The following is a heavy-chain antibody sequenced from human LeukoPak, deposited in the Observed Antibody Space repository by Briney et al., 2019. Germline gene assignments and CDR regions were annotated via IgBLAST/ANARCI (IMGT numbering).Heavy chain of an antibody. Sequence: SETLSLTCAVYGGSFSGYDWSWIRQPPGKGLEWIGEINHSGSTNYNPSLKSRVTISVDTSKNQFSLKLSSVTAADTAVYYCARGLFDRRREAGMNYWGQGTLVTVSS. D-gene: IGHD6-19*01. CDR2: INHSGST. V-gene: IGHV4-34*01. J-gene: IGHJ4*02. CDR3: ARGLFDRRREAGMNY. CDR1: GGSFSGYD.